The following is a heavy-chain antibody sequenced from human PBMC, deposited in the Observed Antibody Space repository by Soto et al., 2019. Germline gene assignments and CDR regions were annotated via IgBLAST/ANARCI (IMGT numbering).Heavy chain of an antibody. CDR1: GFTFSSYA. V-gene: IGHV3-30-3*01. CDR3: ARENDGYDYVRVPRGAFDI. J-gene: IGHJ3*02. CDR2: ISYDGSNK. D-gene: IGHD3-16*01. Sequence: QVQLVESGGGVVQPGRSLRLSCAASGFTFSSYAMHWVRQTPGKGLECVAVISYDGSNKYYSDSVKGRFTISRDNSKNTLYLQMNSLRAEDTAVYYCARENDGYDYVRVPRGAFDIWGQGTMVTVSS.